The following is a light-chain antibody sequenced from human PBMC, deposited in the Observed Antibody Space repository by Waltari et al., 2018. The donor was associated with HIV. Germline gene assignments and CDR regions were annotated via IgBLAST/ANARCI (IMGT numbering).Light chain of an antibody. Sequence: EIMMTQSPATLSVSPGERATFSCRASKSVSSHLALYQQKPGKVPRLLSYRAAIRATGIPARFSGSGSGTEFTLTISSLQSEDFAVYYCQQYNNWPPFTFGQGTRLQIK. CDR1: KSVSSH. V-gene: IGKV3-15*01. J-gene: IGKJ2*01. CDR3: QQYNNWPPFT. CDR2: RAA.